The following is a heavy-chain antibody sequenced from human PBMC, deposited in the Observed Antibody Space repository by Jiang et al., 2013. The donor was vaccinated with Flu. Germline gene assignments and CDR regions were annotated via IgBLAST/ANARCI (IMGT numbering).Heavy chain of an antibody. J-gene: IGHJ6*02. CDR2: ISAYNGKT. Sequence: SGAEVKKPGASVKVSCKASGYIFRRYGITWVRQAPGQGLEVMGWISAYNGKTSYVQKFQDRVTMTTDTSTTTAYMELRSLRSDDTAMYYCARLDFWILAGSCRQCYYGMDVWGQGTTVTVSS. CDR1: GYIFRRYG. CDR3: ARLDFWILAGSCRQCYYGMDV. D-gene: IGHD3-3*01. V-gene: IGHV1-18*01.